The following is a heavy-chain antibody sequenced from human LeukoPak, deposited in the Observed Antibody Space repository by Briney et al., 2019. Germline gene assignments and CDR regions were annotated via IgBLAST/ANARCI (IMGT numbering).Heavy chain of an antibody. CDR2: ISSSSSTI. CDR1: GFTFSNAW. V-gene: IGHV3-48*01. D-gene: IGHD5-18*01. J-gene: IGHJ6*03. Sequence: GGSLRLSCAASGFTFSNAWMNWVRQAPGKGLEWVSYISSSSSTIYYADSVKGRFTISRDNAKNSLYLQMNSLRAEDTAVYYCARDYGYLNYYYYYMDVWGKGTTVTVSS. CDR3: ARDYGYLNYYYYYMDV.